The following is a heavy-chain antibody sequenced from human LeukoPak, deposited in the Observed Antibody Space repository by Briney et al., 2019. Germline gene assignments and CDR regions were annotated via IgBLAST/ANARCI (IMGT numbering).Heavy chain of an antibody. CDR3: ARVSRVPYYYYGMDV. J-gene: IGHJ6*02. CDR1: GGSISSYY. CDR2: INQSGST. V-gene: IGHV4-34*01. D-gene: IGHD5/OR15-5a*01. Sequence: SETLSLTCTVSGGSISSYYWSWIRQPAGKGLEWIGEINQSGSTNYNPSLKSRVTISVDTSKNQFSLKLSSVTAADTAVYYCARVSRVPYYYYGMDVWGQGTTVTVSS.